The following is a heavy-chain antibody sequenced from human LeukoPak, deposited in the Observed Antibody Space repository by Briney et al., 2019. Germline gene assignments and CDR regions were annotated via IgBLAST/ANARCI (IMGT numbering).Heavy chain of an antibody. CDR3: ARHGGTRVTLVEVYYFDY. Sequence: KPSETLSLTCSVSGGPITSSSYYWGWIRQPPEKGLEWIGSIYYTGGTYYSPSLKSRVTMSVDTSKNQFSLKLSSVTAADTAVYYCARHGGTRVTLVEVYYFDYWGQGTLVTVSP. V-gene: IGHV4-39*01. CDR2: IYYTGGT. D-gene: IGHD4-11*01. CDR1: GGPITSSSYY. J-gene: IGHJ4*02.